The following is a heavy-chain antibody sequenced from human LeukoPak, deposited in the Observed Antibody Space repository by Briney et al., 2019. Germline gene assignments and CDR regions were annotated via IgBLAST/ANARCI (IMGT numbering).Heavy chain of an antibody. Sequence: GGSLRLSCAASGFTFSSYAMSWVRQAPGQGLEWVSTLSDRGGDTYYADSVKGRFTISRDNSKSTLYLQMNSLRAEDTAVYYCAKVPYSDYGSGRPPFMDAWGQGTPVTVSS. CDR2: LSDRGGDT. D-gene: IGHD3-10*01. CDR3: AKVPYSDYGSGRPPFMDA. V-gene: IGHV3-23*01. CDR1: GFTFSSYA. J-gene: IGHJ6*02.